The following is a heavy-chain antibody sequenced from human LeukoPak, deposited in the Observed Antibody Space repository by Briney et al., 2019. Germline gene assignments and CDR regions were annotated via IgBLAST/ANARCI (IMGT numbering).Heavy chain of an antibody. CDR3: AKMQGYFDY. CDR2: ITSSGETT. Sequence: PGRSLRLSCAASGSIPFNSYSMSWVRQAPGKGLEWVSAITSSGETTYYADSVKGRFTISRDNSKNMVYLQMNSLRAEDAATYYCAKMQGYFDYWGQGSLVTVSS. V-gene: IGHV3-23*01. CDR1: GSIPFNSYS. J-gene: IGHJ4*02.